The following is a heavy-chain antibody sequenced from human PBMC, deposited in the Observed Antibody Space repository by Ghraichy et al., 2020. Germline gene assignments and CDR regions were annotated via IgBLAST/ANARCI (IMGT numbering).Heavy chain of an antibody. Sequence: SETLSLTCAVYGGSFSGYSWTWIRQPPGKGLEWVGEMNHSGSTNYNPSLKSRVTISVDTSKKQFSLKLRSVTAADTAVYYCATSTIRDGMDVWGQGTTVTVSS. CDR1: GGSFSGYS. D-gene: IGHD5-12*01. V-gene: IGHV4-34*01. CDR2: MNHSGST. J-gene: IGHJ6*02. CDR3: ATSTIRDGMDV.